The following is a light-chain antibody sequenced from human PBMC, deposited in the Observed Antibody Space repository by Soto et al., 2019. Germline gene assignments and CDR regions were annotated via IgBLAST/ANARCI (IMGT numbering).Light chain of an antibody. J-gene: IGKJ3*01. CDR3: QQYNKWPLT. CDR1: QSVSSSY. CDR2: SAS. V-gene: IGKV3-15*01. Sequence: EIVLTQSPGTLSLSPGERATLSCRASQSVSSSYLAWYQQKPGHTPRLLIYSASIGATGTPARFSGSGSGSDFTLTISSLQSEDFAVYYCQQYNKWPLTFGPGTKVDIK.